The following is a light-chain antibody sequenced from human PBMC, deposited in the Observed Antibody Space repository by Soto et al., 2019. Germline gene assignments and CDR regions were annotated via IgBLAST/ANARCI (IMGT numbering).Light chain of an antibody. CDR2: EVN. Sequence: QSLLAQPPSRYGSPGQSVTLSCTGTSSDFGGYNYVSWYQQHPGKAPNLMIYEVNKRPSGVPDRFSGSKSGNTASLTVSGLQAEDEADYYCSSYAGSNNIYVIGTGTKVTVL. V-gene: IGLV2-8*01. CDR3: SSYAGSNNIYV. J-gene: IGLJ1*01. CDR1: SSDFGGYNY.